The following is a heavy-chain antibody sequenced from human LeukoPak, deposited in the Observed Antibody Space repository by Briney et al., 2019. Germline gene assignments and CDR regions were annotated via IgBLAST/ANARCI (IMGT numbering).Heavy chain of an antibody. V-gene: IGHV7-4-1*02. CDR1: GYTFTGYY. D-gene: IGHD6-13*01. CDR2: INTNTGNP. J-gene: IGHJ4*02. CDR3: ARGYSSSWYYGAGVDY. Sequence: ASVKVSCKASGYTFTGYYMHWVRQAPGQGLEWMGWINTNTGNPTYAQGFTGRFVFSLDTSVSTAYLQISSLKAEDTAVCYCARGYSSSWYYGAGVDYWGQGTLVTVSS.